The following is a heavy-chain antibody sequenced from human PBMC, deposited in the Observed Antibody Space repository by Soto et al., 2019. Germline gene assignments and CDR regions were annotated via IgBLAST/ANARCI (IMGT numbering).Heavy chain of an antibody. CDR3: ARDLRWSRSWYLGAEYFQH. V-gene: IGHV3-33*01. CDR1: GFTFSSYG. D-gene: IGHD6-13*01. Sequence: QVQLVESGGGVVQPGRSLRLSCAASGFTFSSYGMHWVRQAPGKGLAWVAVIWYDGSNKYYADSVKGRFTISRDNSKNTLYLQMNSPRAEDTGVYHCARDLRWSRSWYLGAEYFQHSGQGTLVTVSS. CDR2: IWYDGSNK. J-gene: IGHJ1*01.